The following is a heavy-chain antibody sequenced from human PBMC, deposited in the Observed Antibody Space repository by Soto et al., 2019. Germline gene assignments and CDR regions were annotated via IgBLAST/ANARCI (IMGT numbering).Heavy chain of an antibody. CDR1: GGSVTNSSYY. CDR3: VSQRTTVPTQAYFDY. V-gene: IGHV4-39*01. D-gene: IGHD4-17*01. J-gene: IGHJ4*02. Sequence: SETLSLTCTVSGGSVTNSSYYWGWIRQSPGKGLEWIGSVYYRGRSYSKSAVKSRVTISVDTSKNRFSLSLNSVTASDTAVYFCVSQRTTVPTQAYFDYWGPGALVTVSS. CDR2: VYYRGRS.